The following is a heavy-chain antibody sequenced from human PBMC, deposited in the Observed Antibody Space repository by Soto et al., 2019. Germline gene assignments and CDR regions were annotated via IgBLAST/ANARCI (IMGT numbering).Heavy chain of an antibody. J-gene: IGHJ6*02. V-gene: IGHV3-53*01. Sequence: PGGSLRLSCAASGFTVSSNYMSWVRQAPGKGLEWVSVIYSGGSTYYADSVKGRFTISRDNSKNTLYLQMNSLRAEDTAVYYCAREARDYYYGMDVWGQGTTVTVSS. CDR3: AREARDYYYGMDV. D-gene: IGHD6-6*01. CDR2: IYSGGST. CDR1: GFTVSSNY.